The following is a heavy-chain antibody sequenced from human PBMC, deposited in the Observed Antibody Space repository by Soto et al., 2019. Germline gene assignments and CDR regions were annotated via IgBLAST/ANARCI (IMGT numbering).Heavy chain of an antibody. V-gene: IGHV4-39*01. CDR2: IYHSGCT. J-gene: IGHJ5*02. D-gene: IGHD2-15*01. CDR3: ARRVGSCSGPICNGWFDH. CDR1: GDSISNTTSY. Sequence: ASETLSLTCSVSGDSISNTTSYWGWNRQPPGKGLEWLGTIYHSGCTYYNPSLMSRVTLSIDKSKNQFSLKLHSVTAADTAVYYCARRVGSCSGPICNGWFDHWGQGTLVTVSS.